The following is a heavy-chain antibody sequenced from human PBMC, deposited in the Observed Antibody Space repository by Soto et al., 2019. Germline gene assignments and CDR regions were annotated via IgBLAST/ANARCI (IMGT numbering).Heavy chain of an antibody. V-gene: IGHV1-69*04. Sequence: ASVKVSCKASGGTFSSYTISWVRQAPGQGLEWMGRIIPILGIANYAQKFQGRVTITADKSTSTAYMELSSLRSEDTAVYYCARDLPPDLAVFGYWGQGTLVTVSS. J-gene: IGHJ4*02. CDR1: GGTFSSYT. CDR3: ARDLPPDLAVFGY. CDR2: IIPILGIA.